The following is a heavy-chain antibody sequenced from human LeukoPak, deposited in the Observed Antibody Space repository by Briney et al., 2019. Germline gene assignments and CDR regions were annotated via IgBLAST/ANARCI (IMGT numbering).Heavy chain of an antibody. CDR1: GFTFSSYA. D-gene: IGHD6-6*01. CDR3: ARGIAAFDY. Sequence: PGGSLRLSCAASGFTFSSYAMHWVRRAPGKGLEWVAVISYDGSNKYYADSVKGRFTISRDNFKNTLYLQMNSLRAEDTAAYHCARGIAAFDYWGQGTLVTVSS. CDR2: ISYDGSNK. V-gene: IGHV3-30-3*01. J-gene: IGHJ4*02.